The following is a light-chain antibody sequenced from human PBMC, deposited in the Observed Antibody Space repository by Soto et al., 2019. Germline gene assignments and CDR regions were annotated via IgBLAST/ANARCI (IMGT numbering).Light chain of an antibody. V-gene: IGKV3-11*01. CDR3: QQYHNGPIT. CDR1: QSVSSY. Sequence: DIVLTQSPATLSLSPGERATLSCRASQSVSSYLAWYQQKPGQAPRLLISDATNRATGIPARFSGSGSGTEFTLTISRLQSEEFAVYDCQQYHNGPITVGQGTRLEIK. J-gene: IGKJ5*01. CDR2: DAT.